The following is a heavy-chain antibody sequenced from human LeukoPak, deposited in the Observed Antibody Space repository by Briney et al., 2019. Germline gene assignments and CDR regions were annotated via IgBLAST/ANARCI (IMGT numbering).Heavy chain of an antibody. CDR2: IYHSGST. CDR1: GYSISSGYY. J-gene: IGHJ4*02. D-gene: IGHD3-3*01. Sequence: SETLSLTCAVSGYSISSGYYWGWIRRPPGKGLEWIGSIYHSGSTYYNPSLKSRVTISVDTSKNQFSLKLSSVTAADTAVYYCARLTASYYDFWSGSIPDYWGQGTLVTVSS. V-gene: IGHV4-38-2*01. CDR3: ARLTASYYDFWSGSIPDY.